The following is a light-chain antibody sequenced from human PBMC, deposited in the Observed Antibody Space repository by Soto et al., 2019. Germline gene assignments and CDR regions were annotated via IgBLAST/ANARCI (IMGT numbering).Light chain of an antibody. J-gene: IGLJ2*01. CDR2: LNN. Sequence: QSVLTQPPSVSGAPGQRVTISCTGSRSNIGAGYDVHWYQQFPGTAPKLLIYLNNNRPSGVPDRFSGSKSGTSASLAITGLQAEDEADYYCQSYDSSPIFGGGTKLTVL. V-gene: IGLV1-40*01. CDR1: RSNIGAGYD. CDR3: QSYDSSPI.